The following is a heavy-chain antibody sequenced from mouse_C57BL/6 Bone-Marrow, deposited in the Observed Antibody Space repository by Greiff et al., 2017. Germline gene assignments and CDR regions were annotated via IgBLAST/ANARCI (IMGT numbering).Heavy chain of an antibody. J-gene: IGHJ4*01. CDR1: AYTFPSYW. CDR2: IHPTSGST. D-gene: IGHD2-3*01. CDR3: ARAEGGYYGAMDY. V-gene: IGHV1-64*01. Sequence: QFQLHQPGPELVKPGASVNLSCKASAYTFPSYWMHWVKPRPGQGLECIGMIHPTSGSTNYNEKFKGKATLTAEKSSSTAYMQLSSLTSEDSAVYFCARAEGGYYGAMDYGGQGTSVTVSS.